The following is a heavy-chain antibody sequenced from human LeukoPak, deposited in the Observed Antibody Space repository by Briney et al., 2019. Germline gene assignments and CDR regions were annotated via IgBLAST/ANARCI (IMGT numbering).Heavy chain of an antibody. CDR1: GFTFSTYS. J-gene: IGHJ4*02. Sequence: GGSLRLSCAASGFTFSTYSMSWVRQAPGKGLEWVSFISSTGSTTYYADSLKGRFTISRDNAKNSLYLQMNSLRAEDTAVYYCARYHYGSLYFDYWGQGTLVTVSS. D-gene: IGHD4-17*01. CDR3: ARYHYGSLYFDY. V-gene: IGHV3-48*04. CDR2: ISSTGSTT.